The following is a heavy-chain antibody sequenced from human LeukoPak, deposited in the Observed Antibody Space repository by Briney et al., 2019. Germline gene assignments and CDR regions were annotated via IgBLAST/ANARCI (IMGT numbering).Heavy chain of an antibody. V-gene: IGHV3-30*04. CDR3: ARENYYDRPFDY. J-gene: IGHJ4*02. D-gene: IGHD3-22*01. CDR1: GFTFSSYA. Sequence: PGGSLRLSCAASGFTFSSYAMHWVRQAPGKGLEWVAVISYDGSNKYYADFVKGRFTISRDNSKNTLYLQMNSLRAEDTAVYYCARENYYDRPFDYWGQGTLVTVSS. CDR2: ISYDGSNK.